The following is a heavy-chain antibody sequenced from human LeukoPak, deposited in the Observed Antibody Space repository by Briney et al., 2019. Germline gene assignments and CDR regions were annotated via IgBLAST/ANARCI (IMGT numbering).Heavy chain of an antibody. CDR1: GFTFSTYS. Sequence: PGGSLRLSCAASGFTFSTYSMNWVRQAPGKGLEWVSSISSSSNHIYYVDSVKGRFTISRDNVENSLYLQMDSLRAEDTAVYYCARVMSTSMDVWGKGTTVAVSS. CDR2: ISSSSNHI. J-gene: IGHJ6*04. V-gene: IGHV3-21*01. D-gene: IGHD3-16*01. CDR3: ARVMSTSMDV.